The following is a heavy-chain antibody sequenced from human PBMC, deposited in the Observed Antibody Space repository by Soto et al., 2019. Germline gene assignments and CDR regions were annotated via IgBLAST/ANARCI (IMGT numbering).Heavy chain of an antibody. D-gene: IGHD3-16*01. CDR2: INPSGGST. V-gene: IGHV1-46*01. CDR3: ARDNTTKLWEYNWFDP. CDR1: GYTFTSYY. Sequence: ASVKVSCKASGYTFTSYYMHWVRQAPGQGLEWMGIINPSGGSTSYAQKFQGRVTMTRDTSTSTVYMELSSLRSEDTAVYYCARDNTTKLWEYNWFDPWGQGTLVTV. J-gene: IGHJ5*01.